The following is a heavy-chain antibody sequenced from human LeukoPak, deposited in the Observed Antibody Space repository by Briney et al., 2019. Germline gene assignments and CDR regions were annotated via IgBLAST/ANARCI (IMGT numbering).Heavy chain of an antibody. Sequence: SETLSLTCAVYGGPFSGYYWSWIRQPPGKGLEWIGEINHSGSTNYNPSLKSRVNISVDTSKNQFSLRLSSVTVADTAVYYCARLWSFSGWYLDDYWGQGTLVTVSS. V-gene: IGHV4-34*01. CDR3: ARLWSFSGWYLDDY. J-gene: IGHJ4*02. D-gene: IGHD6-19*01. CDR2: INHSGST. CDR1: GGPFSGYY.